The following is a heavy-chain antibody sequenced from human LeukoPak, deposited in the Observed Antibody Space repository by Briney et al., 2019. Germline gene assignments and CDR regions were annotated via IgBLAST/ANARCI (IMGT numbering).Heavy chain of an antibody. J-gene: IGHJ4*02. Sequence: GGSLRLSCAASGFTVSSNYMSWVRQAPGKGLEWVSVIYSGGSTYYADSVKGRFTISRDNAKNTMYLQMNSLRAEDTAVYYCTRDNSYGYDYWGQGTLVTVSS. CDR1: GFTVSSNY. D-gene: IGHD5-18*01. V-gene: IGHV3-66*01. CDR2: IYSGGST. CDR3: TRDNSYGYDY.